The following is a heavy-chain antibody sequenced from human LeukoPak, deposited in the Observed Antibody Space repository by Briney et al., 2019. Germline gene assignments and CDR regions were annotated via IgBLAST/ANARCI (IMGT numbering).Heavy chain of an antibody. Sequence: SETLSLTCTVSGYSISSGYYWGWIRQPPGKGLEWIGSIYHSGSTYYNPSLKSRVTISVDTSKNRFSLKLSSVTAADTAVYYCARVDSSSSPYYYYYMDVWGKGTTVTVSS. V-gene: IGHV4-38-2*02. D-gene: IGHD6-6*01. CDR1: GYSISSGYY. CDR3: ARVDSSSSPYYYYYMDV. CDR2: IYHSGST. J-gene: IGHJ6*03.